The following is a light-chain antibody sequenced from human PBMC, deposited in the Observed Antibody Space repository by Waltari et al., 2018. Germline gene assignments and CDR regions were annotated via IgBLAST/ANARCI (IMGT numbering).Light chain of an antibody. CDR3: QQYHESPPIT. Sequence: EIVMTQSPATLSVSPGERATLSCRASQSISSQLAWYQQKPGQHPGHLIYGASTRATGIPARFSGSGSGTEVTLTISSLQSEDFAVYFCQQYHESPPITFGPGTKVDIK. CDR1: QSISSQ. J-gene: IGKJ3*01. CDR2: GAS. V-gene: IGKV3-15*01.